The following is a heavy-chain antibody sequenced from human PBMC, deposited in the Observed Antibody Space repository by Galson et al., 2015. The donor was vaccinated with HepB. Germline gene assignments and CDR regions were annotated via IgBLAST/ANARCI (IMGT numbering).Heavy chain of an antibody. CDR1: GYTFTNYG. V-gene: IGHV1-18*01. Sequence: SVKVSCKAFGYTFTNYGVSWVRQAPGRGLEWMGWISGSNRNTNYAQQSQGRVTMTIDTATSTAYLELRGLRPDDTAVYYCARCGDYLFDYWYFDLWGRGTLVTVSS. CDR2: ISGSNRNT. J-gene: IGHJ2*01. D-gene: IGHD2-21*02. CDR3: ARCGDYLFDYWYFDL.